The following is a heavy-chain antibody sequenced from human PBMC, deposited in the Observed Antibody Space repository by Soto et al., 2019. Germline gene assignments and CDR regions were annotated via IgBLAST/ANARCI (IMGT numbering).Heavy chain of an antibody. Sequence: EVQLLESGGGLVQPGGSLRLSCAASGFTFSSYAMSWVRQAPGKGLEWVSAISGSGGSTYYADSVKGRFTISRDNSKNTLYRQMNSLRAEDTAVYYCAKGRHDVLRFLEWSYYFDYWGQGTLVTVSS. CDR1: GFTFSSYA. CDR2: ISGSGGST. D-gene: IGHD3-3*01. J-gene: IGHJ4*02. CDR3: AKGRHDVLRFLEWSYYFDY. V-gene: IGHV3-23*01.